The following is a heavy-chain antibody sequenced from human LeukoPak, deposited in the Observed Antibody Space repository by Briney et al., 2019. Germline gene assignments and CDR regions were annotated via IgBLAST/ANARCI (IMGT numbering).Heavy chain of an antibody. D-gene: IGHD5-18*01. CDR1: GGSISSYY. J-gene: IGHJ4*02. V-gene: IGHV4-59*01. Sequence: SETLSLTCTVSGGSISSYYWSWIRQPPGKGLEWIGYIYYSGSTNYNPSLKSRVTISVDTSKNQFSLKLSSVTAADTAVYYCARSPTKRVTDDYWGQGTLVTVSS. CDR3: ARSPTKRVTDDY. CDR2: IYYSGST.